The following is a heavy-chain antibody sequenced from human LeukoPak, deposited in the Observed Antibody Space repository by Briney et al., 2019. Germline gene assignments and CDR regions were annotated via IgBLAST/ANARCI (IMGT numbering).Heavy chain of an antibody. CDR3: ARYSWGSTVTREDY. D-gene: IGHD4-17*01. J-gene: IGHJ4*02. Sequence: GASVKVSCKASEYTFTDYAINWVRQAPGQRLEWMGWINAGNGNTRYSQRFQGRVTITRDTSASTAYMELSSLRSEDTAVYYCARYSWGSTVTREDYWGQGTLVTVSS. V-gene: IGHV1-3*01. CDR1: EYTFTDYA. CDR2: INAGNGNT.